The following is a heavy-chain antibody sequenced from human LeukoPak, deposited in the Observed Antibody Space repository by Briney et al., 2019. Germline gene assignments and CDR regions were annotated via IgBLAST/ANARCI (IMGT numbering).Heavy chain of an antibody. CDR2: INHSGST. D-gene: IGHD2-2*01. J-gene: IGHJ6*03. V-gene: IGHV4-34*01. CDR3: ARGARRKGYCSSTSCSKGSYYYYYMDV. CDR1: GGSFSGYY. Sequence: SETLSLTCAVYGGSFSGYYWSWIRQPPGKGLEWIGEINHSGSTNYNPSLKSRVTISEDTSKNQFSLKLSSVTAADTAVYYCARGARRKGYCSSTSCSKGSYYYYYMDVWGKGTTVTVSS.